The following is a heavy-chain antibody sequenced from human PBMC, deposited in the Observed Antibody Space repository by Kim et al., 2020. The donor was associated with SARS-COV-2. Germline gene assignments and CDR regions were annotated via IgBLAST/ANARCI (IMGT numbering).Heavy chain of an antibody. CDR3: AKDFVYDILTGYSYYFD. D-gene: IGHD3-9*01. Sequence: GGSLRLSCAASGFTFSSYGMHWVRQAPGKGLEWVAVISYDGSNKYYADSVKGRFTISRDNSKNTLYLQMNSLRAEDTAVYYCAKDFVYDILTGYSYYFD. CDR2: ISYDGSNK. V-gene: IGHV3-30*18. CDR1: GFTFSSYG. J-gene: IGHJ4*01.